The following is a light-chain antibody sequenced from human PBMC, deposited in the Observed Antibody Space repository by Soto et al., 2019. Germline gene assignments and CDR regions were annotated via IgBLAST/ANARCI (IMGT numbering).Light chain of an antibody. CDR2: FAS. J-gene: IGKJ2*01. CDR3: QQYNNWPHT. V-gene: IGKV3-15*01. Sequence: EIVMTQSPATLSVSPGERATLSCRASQGVSSKLAWFQQKPGQAPRLLIYFASTRATDIPARFSGSGSGTEFTLTISSLQSEDFAVYYCQQYNNWPHTFGQGTKLEIK. CDR1: QGVSSK.